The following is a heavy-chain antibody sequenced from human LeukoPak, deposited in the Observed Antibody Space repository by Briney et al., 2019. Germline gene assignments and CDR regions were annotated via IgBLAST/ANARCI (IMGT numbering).Heavy chain of an antibody. J-gene: IGHJ4*02. CDR1: GGSINSDF. Sequence: PSETLSLTCTVSGGSINSDFGSWVRQLSGKGLEWIGYIYYSGSTTYNPSLKSRVTISLDRPKNQFPLKLTSVTAADTAVYYCARHRYPQTYGFDFWGQGTLVTVSS. V-gene: IGHV4-59*08. CDR2: IYYSGST. D-gene: IGHD2-2*02. CDR3: ARHRYPQTYGFDF.